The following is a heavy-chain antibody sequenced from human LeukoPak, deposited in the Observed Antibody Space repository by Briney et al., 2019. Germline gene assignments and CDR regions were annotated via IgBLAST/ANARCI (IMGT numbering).Heavy chain of an antibody. CDR3: ARDAVAGVGLNYFDF. V-gene: IGHV4-4*07. CDR2: IYTTGTT. J-gene: IGHJ4*02. Sequence: PSETLSLTCTVSGGSISSYYWSWVRQPAGKGLEWIGRIYTTGTTNYNPSLKGRVTISVDKSKNQFSLKVSSVTAADTAVYYCARDAVAGVGLNYFDFWGQGTLVTVSS. D-gene: IGHD6-19*01. CDR1: GGSISSYY.